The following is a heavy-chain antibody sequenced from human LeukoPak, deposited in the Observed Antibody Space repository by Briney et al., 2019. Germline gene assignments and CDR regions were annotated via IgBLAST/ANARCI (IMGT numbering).Heavy chain of an antibody. D-gene: IGHD3-10*01. CDR3: ARRRYGSGSYYRTFDY. Sequence: SETLSLTCAVYGGSFSGYYWSWIRQPPGKGLEWIGEINHSGSTNYNPSLKSRVTISVDTSKNQFSLKLSSVTAADTAVYYCARRRYGSGSYYRTFDYWGQGTLVTVSS. V-gene: IGHV4-34*01. CDR2: INHSGST. CDR1: GGSFSGYY. J-gene: IGHJ4*02.